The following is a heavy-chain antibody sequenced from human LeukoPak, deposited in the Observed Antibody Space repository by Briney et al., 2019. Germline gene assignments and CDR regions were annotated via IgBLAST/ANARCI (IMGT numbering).Heavy chain of an antibody. D-gene: IGHD3-16*01. CDR2: VKSRTDGGTT. CDR3: TFGLVL. V-gene: IGHV3-15*01. J-gene: IGHJ4*02. CDR1: GFTFSNAW. Sequence: GGSLRLSCAASGFTFSNAWMTWVRQAPGKGLEWVGRVKSRTDGGTTDFAAPVKGRFTISRDDSKNVVYLQMSSLKTEDTGVYYCTFGLVLWGQGTLVTVSS.